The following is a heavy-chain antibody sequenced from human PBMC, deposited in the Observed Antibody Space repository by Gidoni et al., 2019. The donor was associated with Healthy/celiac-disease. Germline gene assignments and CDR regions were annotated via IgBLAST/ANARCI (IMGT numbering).Heavy chain of an antibody. CDR2: INHSGST. D-gene: IGHD6-6*01. Sequence: TCAVYGGSFSGYYCSWIRQPPGKGLEWIGEINHSGSTNYNPSLKSRVTISVDTSKNQFSLKLTAVTAADTAVYYCARVRYSSSSSYYYYYYMDVWGKGTTVTVSS. CDR1: GGSFSGYY. J-gene: IGHJ6*03. CDR3: ARVRYSSSSSYYYYYYMDV. V-gene: IGHV4-34*01.